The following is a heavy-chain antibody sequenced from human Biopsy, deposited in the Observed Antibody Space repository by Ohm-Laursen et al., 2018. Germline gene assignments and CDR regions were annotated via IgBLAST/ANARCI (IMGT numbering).Heavy chain of an antibody. J-gene: IGHJ4*02. CDR1: DGSISNIINY. D-gene: IGHD3-10*01. CDR3: ARHSFGSGRDF. Sequence: TLSLTCTVTDGSISNIINYWGWIRQPLGKGLEWLGRIYHTGVTDYNPSLKSRVPISVVTSNNHFSLKLSFLSAADTAVYYCARHSFGSGRDFWGQGTLATVSS. CDR2: IYHTGVT. V-gene: IGHV4-39*01.